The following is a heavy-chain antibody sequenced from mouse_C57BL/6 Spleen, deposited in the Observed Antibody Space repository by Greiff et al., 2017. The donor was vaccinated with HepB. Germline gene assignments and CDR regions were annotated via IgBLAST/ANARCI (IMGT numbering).Heavy chain of an antibody. V-gene: IGHV5-6*01. D-gene: IGHD4-1*02. J-gene: IGHJ2*01. CDR3: ASHSTGGYFDY. CDR1: GFTFSSYG. Sequence: EVKLQESGGDLVKPGGSLKLSCAASGFTFSSYGMSWVRQTPDKRLEWVATISSGGSYTYYPDSVKGRFTISRDIAKNTLYLQMSSLKSEDTAMYYCASHSTGGYFDYWGQGTTLTVSS. CDR2: ISSGGSYT.